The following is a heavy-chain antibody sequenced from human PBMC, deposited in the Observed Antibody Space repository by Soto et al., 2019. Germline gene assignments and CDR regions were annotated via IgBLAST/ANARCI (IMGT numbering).Heavy chain of an antibody. CDR1: GFTFSSYG. D-gene: IGHD1-7*01. CDR3: SMNYGTSFFDY. J-gene: IGHJ4*02. Sequence: GGSLRLSCAASGFTFSSYGMHWVRQAPGKGLEWVAVISYDGSNKYYADSVKGRFTISRDNSKNTLYLQMNSLRAEDTAVYYCSMNYGTSFFDYWGQGTLVTVSS. V-gene: IGHV3-30*03. CDR2: ISYDGSNK.